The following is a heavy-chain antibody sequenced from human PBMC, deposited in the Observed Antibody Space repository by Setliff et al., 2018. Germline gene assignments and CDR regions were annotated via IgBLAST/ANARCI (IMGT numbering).Heavy chain of an antibody. V-gene: IGHV4-34*01. CDR1: GGSLSNYY. Sequence: PSETLSLTCTVYGGSLSNYYWSWVRQPPGQGPEWIVEINHSGITNYNPSLKGRVTISLDTSKNQLSLKVNSVTVADTAVYYCARDPGFHSGTWSLDSWGQGRLVTVSS. CDR3: ARDPGFHSGTWSLDS. CDR2: INHSGIT. D-gene: IGHD2-21*01. J-gene: IGHJ4*02.